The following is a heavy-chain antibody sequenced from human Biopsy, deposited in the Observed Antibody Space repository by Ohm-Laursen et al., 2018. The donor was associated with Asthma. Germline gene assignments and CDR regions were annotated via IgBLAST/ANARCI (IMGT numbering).Heavy chain of an antibody. CDR3: AKVGHGYGDYVGYLDP. D-gene: IGHD4-17*01. CDR2: ISSGGGTI. Sequence: SLRLSCSASGFMFSSYAIHWVRQAPGKGLEWVSVISSGGGTIDYADSVKGRFTISRNISTNTVYLQMDSLSADDTAVYYCAKVGHGYGDYVGYLDPWGQGTLVTVSS. J-gene: IGHJ5*02. CDR1: GFMFSSYA. V-gene: IGHV3-23*01.